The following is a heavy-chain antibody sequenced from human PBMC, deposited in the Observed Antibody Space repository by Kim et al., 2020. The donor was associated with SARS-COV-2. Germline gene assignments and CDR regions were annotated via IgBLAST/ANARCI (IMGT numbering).Heavy chain of an antibody. Sequence: SETLSLTCGVSGYSVGSGYYWGWVRESPGKGLEWIGTILQTGSTYYSPSLEGRVYIAVDTANNQFSLRLISVTAADTAVYYCAADRYAWHPFYYWG. V-gene: IGHV4-38-2*01. CDR2: ILQTGST. J-gene: IGHJ4*01. CDR1: GYSVGSGYY. CDR3: AADRYAWHPFYY. D-gene: IGHD3-22*01.